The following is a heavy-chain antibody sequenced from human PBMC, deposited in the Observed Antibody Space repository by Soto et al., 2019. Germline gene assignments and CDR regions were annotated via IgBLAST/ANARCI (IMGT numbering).Heavy chain of an antibody. CDR1: GFNFEDYA. CDR3: AKGFCSSKWCDTHSYMDV. CDR2: ISWNSGTI. D-gene: IGHD2-2*01. V-gene: IGHV3-9*01. Sequence: EVQLVESGGGLVQPGRSLRLSCAASGFNFEDYAMHWVRQAPGKGLEWVSVISWNSGTIDYAASVRGRFTLSRDNAEKSLYLQMNRLRPDDTALYYCAKGFCSSKWCDTHSYMDVWGEGTTVTVSS. J-gene: IGHJ6*03.